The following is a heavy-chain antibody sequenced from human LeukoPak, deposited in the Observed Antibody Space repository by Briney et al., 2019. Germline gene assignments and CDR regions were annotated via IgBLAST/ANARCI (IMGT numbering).Heavy chain of an antibody. CDR1: GGSISNYY. D-gene: IGHD3-10*01. Sequence: PSETLSLTCTVSGGSISNYYWSWIRQPPGKGLEWIGYMYYSGSTNYNPSLKSRVTISVDTSKNQFSLKLSSVTAADTAVYYCARDDGTYGPFDYWGQGTLVTVSS. CDR2: MYYSGST. J-gene: IGHJ4*02. V-gene: IGHV4-59*01. CDR3: ARDDGTYGPFDY.